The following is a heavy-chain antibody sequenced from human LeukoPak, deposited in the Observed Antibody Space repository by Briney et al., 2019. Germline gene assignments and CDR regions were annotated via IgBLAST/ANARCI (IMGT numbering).Heavy chain of an antibody. Sequence: SQTLSLTCTVSGGSISSGSYYWSWIRQPPGKGLEWIGYIYYSGSTNYNPSLKSRVTISVDTSKNQFSLKLSSVTAADTAVYYCARSFYYYYMDVWGKGTTVTASS. J-gene: IGHJ6*03. CDR2: IYYSGST. CDR1: GGSISSGSYY. V-gene: IGHV4-61*01. CDR3: ARSFYYYYMDV.